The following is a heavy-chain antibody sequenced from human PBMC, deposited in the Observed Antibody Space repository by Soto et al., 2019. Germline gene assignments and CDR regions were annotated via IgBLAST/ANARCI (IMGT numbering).Heavy chain of an antibody. CDR1: GFTFSSYW. J-gene: IGHJ4*02. Sequence: EVQLVESGGGLVQPGGSLRLSCAASGFTFSSYWMSWVRQAPGKGLEWVTNIKQDGSEKYYVDSVKGRFTISRDNAKNSLYLQMNSLRAEDTAVYYCARDAAAAGGYFDYWGQGTLVTVSS. V-gene: IGHV3-7*03. CDR3: ARDAAAAGGYFDY. D-gene: IGHD6-13*01. CDR2: IKQDGSEK.